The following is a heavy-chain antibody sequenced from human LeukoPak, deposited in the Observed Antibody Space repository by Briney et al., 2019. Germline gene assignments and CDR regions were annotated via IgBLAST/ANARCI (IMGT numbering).Heavy chain of an antibody. D-gene: IGHD3-10*02. CDR2: ISSSGSNI. V-gene: IGHV3-48*03. J-gene: IGHJ6*04. CDR3: AELGITMTGGV. Sequence: GGTLRLSCAAPGFTFSSYEMNWVRQAPGKGLEWGSYISSSGSNIYYADSVKGRFTISRDNAKNSLELQMNSLRAEDTAVYYCAELGITMTGGVWGKGTTVTTSS. CDR1: GFTFSSYE.